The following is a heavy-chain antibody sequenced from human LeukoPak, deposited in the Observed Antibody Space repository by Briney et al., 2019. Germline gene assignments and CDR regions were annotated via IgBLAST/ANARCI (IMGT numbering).Heavy chain of an antibody. J-gene: IGHJ4*02. D-gene: IGHD3-3*01. CDR1: GFTVSSYA. CDR3: AKDPDYDFWSGYYLLTGGFDY. V-gene: IGHV3-23*01. CDR2: ISGSGGST. Sequence: GGSLRLSCAASGFTVSSYAMSWVRQAPGKGLEWVSAISGSGGSTYYADSVKGRFTISRDNSKNTLYLQMNSLRAEDTAVYYCAKDPDYDFWSGYYLLTGGFDYWGQGALVTVSS.